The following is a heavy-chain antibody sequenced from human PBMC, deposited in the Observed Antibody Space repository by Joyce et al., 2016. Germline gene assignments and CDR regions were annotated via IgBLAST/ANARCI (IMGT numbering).Heavy chain of an antibody. V-gene: IGHV4-39*07. Sequence: QLQLQESGPGLVKPSETLSLTCTVSGGSISNTSYFWGWIRQPPGKGLEWIGNIYYSGNIYYTPSLKSRVTISVDTSKNQFSLKMTSVTAADTAVYYCARDGATADTAFDYWGQGTLVTVSS. CDR2: IYYSGNI. CDR3: ARDGATADTAFDY. J-gene: IGHJ4*02. CDR1: GGSISNTSYF. D-gene: IGHD6-13*01.